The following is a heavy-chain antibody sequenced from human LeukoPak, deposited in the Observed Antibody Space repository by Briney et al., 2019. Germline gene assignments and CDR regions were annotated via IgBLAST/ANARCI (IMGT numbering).Heavy chain of an antibody. J-gene: IGHJ4*02. CDR2: IYSGGTT. V-gene: IGHV3-66*04. CDR1: GFTVSSNY. Sequence: PGGSLRLSCAASGFTVSSNYMNWVRQIPGKGLEWVSVIYSGGTTYYADSVKGRFTISRDNSKNTLYLQMNSLRAEDTAVYYCAKRSSSWSFDCWGQGTLVTVSS. D-gene: IGHD6-13*01. CDR3: AKRSSSWSFDC.